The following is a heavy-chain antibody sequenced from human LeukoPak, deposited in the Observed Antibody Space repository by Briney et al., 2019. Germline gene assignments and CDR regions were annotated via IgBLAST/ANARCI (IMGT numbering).Heavy chain of an antibody. V-gene: IGHV3-23*01. CDR1: GFTFSSYA. CDR3: ARAGRHGPSAFDI. CDR2: ISGSGGST. Sequence: PGGSLRLSCAASGFTFSSYAMSWVRQAPGKGLEWVSAISGSGGSTYYADSVKGRFTISRDNSKNTLYLQMNSLRAEDTGVYYCARAGRHGPSAFDIWGQGTMVTVS. J-gene: IGHJ3*02.